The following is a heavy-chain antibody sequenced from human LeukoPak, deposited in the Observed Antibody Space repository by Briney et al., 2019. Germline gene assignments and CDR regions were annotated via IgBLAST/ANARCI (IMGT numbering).Heavy chain of an antibody. J-gene: IGHJ4*02. D-gene: IGHD2-2*01. CDR1: GVSISSSSYY. Sequence: SESLSLTCTGSGVSISSSSYYWRWFRQPPGKGLECIGSSYYSMSTYYNPSLKSRVTISFDTSKSQFSLKLSSVTAADTAVYYCARERREQLLPPYTRSVTYFDYWGQGTLVTVSS. CDR2: SYYSMST. V-gene: IGHV4-39*07. CDR3: ARERREQLLPPYTRSVTYFDY.